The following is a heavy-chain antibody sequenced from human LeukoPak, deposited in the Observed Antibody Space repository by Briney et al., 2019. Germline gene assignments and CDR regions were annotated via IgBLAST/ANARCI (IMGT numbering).Heavy chain of an antibody. Sequence: GGSLRLSCAASGLTLSRYDMHWVRQATGEGLEWASAIGTRGDTYYAGSVKGRFTMSRENAKNSLYLQMNSLSAGDTAVYYCVRAPPYSSASWGYYGMDVWGQGTTVTVSS. V-gene: IGHV3-13*01. CDR1: GLTLSRYD. D-gene: IGHD6-19*01. CDR3: VRAPPYSSASWGYYGMDV. CDR2: IGTRGDT. J-gene: IGHJ6*02.